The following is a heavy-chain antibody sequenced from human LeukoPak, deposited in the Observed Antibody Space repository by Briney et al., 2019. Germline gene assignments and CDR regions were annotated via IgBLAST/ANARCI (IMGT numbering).Heavy chain of an antibody. J-gene: IGHJ4*02. Sequence: GRSLRLSCAASGFTFSSYGIHWLRQAPGKGLEGVAVISYDGSNKYYADSVKGRFTISRDNSKNTLYLQMNSLRAEDTAVYYCAKISRTVVTPHYWGQGTLVTVSS. CDR3: AKISRTVVTPHY. D-gene: IGHD4-23*01. CDR2: ISYDGSNK. V-gene: IGHV3-30*18. CDR1: GFTFSSYG.